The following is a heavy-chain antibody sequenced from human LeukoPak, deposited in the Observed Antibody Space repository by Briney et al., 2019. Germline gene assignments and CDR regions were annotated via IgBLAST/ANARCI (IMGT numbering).Heavy chain of an antibody. CDR3: TREYSSGWPLDY. D-gene: IGHD6-19*01. CDR2: IRSKADSYAT. Sequence: GGPLKLSCAASGFTFSDSAIHWVRRASGKGLEWVGRIRSKADSYATTYVASVNGRFTISRADSRNTAYLQMNSLKNEDTAVYYCTREYSSGWPLDYWGQGTPVTVSS. V-gene: IGHV3-73*01. J-gene: IGHJ4*02. CDR1: GFTFSDSA.